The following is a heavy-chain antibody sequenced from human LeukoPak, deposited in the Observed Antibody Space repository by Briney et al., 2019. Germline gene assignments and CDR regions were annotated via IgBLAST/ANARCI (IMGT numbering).Heavy chain of an antibody. CDR3: ARDSEYCSSTSCYGFGYFDY. CDR1: GFTVSSNY. V-gene: IGHV3-66*01. D-gene: IGHD2-2*01. CDR2: IYSGGST. J-gene: IGHJ4*02. Sequence: PGGSLRLSCAASGFTVSSNYMSWVRQAPGKGLEWVSVIYSGGSTYYADSVKGRFTISRDNSKNTLYLQMNSLRAEDTAVYYCARDSEYCSSTSCYGFGYFDYWGQGTLVTVSS.